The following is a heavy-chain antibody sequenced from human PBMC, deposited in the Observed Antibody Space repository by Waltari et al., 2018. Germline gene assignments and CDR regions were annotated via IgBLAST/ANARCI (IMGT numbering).Heavy chain of an antibody. D-gene: IGHD6-13*01. J-gene: IGHJ3*02. CDR3: ARGGRAAAGLNAFDI. CDR2: SIPIFGTA. CDR1: GGTFSSYA. Sequence: QVQLVQSGAEVKKPGSSVKVSCKASGGTFSSYAIRWVRPAPGQGLEWIGGSIPIFGTANYAQKFQGRVTITTDESTSTAYMELSSLRSEDTAVYYCARGGRAAAGLNAFDIWGQGTMVTVSS. V-gene: IGHV1-69*05.